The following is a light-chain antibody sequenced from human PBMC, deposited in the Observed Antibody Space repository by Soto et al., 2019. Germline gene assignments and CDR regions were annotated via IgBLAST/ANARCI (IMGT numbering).Light chain of an antibody. Sequence: EIVMTQSPATLSVSPGERATLSCRASQSVSINLAWYQQKPGQAPRLLIYGASTRATGIPARFSGSRSGTDFTLTISSLQPEDVATYYCQKYNSALTWTFGQGTKVDIK. CDR1: QSVSIN. CDR3: QKYNSALTWT. V-gene: IGKV3-15*01. J-gene: IGKJ1*01. CDR2: GAS.